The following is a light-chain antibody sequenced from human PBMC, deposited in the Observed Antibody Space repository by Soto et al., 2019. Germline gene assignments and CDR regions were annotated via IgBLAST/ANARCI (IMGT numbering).Light chain of an antibody. CDR1: QIISNW. CDR2: KAS. CDR3: QPYNTFLLT. V-gene: IGKV1-5*03. Sequence: DIQVTQSPSTLSASVGDSVTISCRASQIISNWLAWYQQKPGKAPKLLIYKASTLESGVPSRFSGSESGTDFPLTISGLQPDDFATYYCQPYNTFLLTFGPGTKVDIK. J-gene: IGKJ3*01.